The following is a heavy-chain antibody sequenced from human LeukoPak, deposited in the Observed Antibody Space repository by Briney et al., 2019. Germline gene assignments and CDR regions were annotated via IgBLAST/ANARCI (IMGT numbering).Heavy chain of an antibody. CDR3: ARGNANFYLAFDI. CDR1: GYTFTAYY. V-gene: IGHV1-2*02. CDR2: INPSNGDT. J-gene: IGHJ3*02. D-gene: IGHD1-7*01. Sequence: ASVKVSCKASGYTFTAYYMHWVRQAPGQGLQWMGWINPSNGDTNFAQQFQGSVTMTRDTSISTAYMELSRLRSADTAIYYCARGNANFYLAFDIWGQGTMVTVSS.